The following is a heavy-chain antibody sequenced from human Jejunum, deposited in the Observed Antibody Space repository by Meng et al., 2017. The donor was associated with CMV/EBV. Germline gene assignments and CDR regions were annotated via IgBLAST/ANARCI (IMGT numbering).Heavy chain of an antibody. V-gene: IGHV3-11*06. J-gene: IGHJ4*02. Sequence: VDLGESGGGLVQPGGSLRLSCAASGLTFSDQYMSWIRQAPGKGLELISYISSSGDYTNYADSVRGRFTVSRDNAKNSLYLQLNSLRAEDTALYYCTTVHYYAINYWGQGTLVTVSS. CDR3: TTVHYYAINY. CDR1: GLTFSDQY. D-gene: IGHD1-26*01. CDR2: ISSSGDYT.